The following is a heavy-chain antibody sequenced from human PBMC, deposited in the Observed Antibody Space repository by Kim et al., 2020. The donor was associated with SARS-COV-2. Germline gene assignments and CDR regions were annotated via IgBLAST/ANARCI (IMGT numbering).Heavy chain of an antibody. CDR3: AKDTNPRPLYSSSWGHYYYYGMDG. CDR1: GFTFSSYG. J-gene: IGHJ6*02. CDR2: ISYDGSNK. D-gene: IGHD6-13*01. Sequence: GGSLRLSCAASGFTFSSYGMHWVRQAPGNGLEWVAVISYDGSNKYYADSVKGRFTISRDNSKNTLYLQMNSLRAEDTAVYYCAKDTNPRPLYSSSWGHYYYYGMDGWGQGTTVTVSS. V-gene: IGHV3-30*18.